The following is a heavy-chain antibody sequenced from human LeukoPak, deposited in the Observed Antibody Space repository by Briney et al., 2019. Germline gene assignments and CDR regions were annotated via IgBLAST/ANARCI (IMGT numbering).Heavy chain of an antibody. CDR3: ARAPKFRLVGVPKGPFDP. Sequence: GGSLRLSCAASGFTFSNYWMHWVRQAPGEGLVWVSRINSDGINTSYADSVKGRFTISRDNAKNSLYLQMNSLRAEDTAVYYCARAPKFRLVGVPKGPFDPWGQGSLVTVSS. D-gene: IGHD1-26*01. V-gene: IGHV3-74*01. J-gene: IGHJ5*02. CDR2: INSDGINT. CDR1: GFTFSNYW.